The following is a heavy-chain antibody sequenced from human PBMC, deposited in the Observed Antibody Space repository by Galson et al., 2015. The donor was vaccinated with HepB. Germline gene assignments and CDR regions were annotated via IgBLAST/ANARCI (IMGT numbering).Heavy chain of an antibody. CDR2: INWNSGSI. J-gene: IGHJ3*02. D-gene: IGHD6-6*01. Sequence: SLRLSCAASGFSFDDYAMHWVRQAPGKGLEWVSGINWNSGSIGYADSVKGRFTISRDNAKNSLYLQMNSLRAEDTALYYCAKDMFAGEYSTSSGAFDIWGQGTMVTVSS. CDR1: GFSFDDYA. V-gene: IGHV3-9*01. CDR3: AKDMFAGEYSTSSGAFDI.